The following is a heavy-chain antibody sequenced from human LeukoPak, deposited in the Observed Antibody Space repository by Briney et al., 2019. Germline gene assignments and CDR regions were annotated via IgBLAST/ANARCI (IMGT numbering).Heavy chain of an antibody. J-gene: IGHJ4*02. CDR1: GFSFSGSA. Sequence: GGSLRLSCAASGFSFSGSAMHWVRQASGKGLEWLGRIRSRANSYVTVYAASVEGRFIISRDDSKNTLYLQMNTLRAEDTAVYYCAREFRSGYDRFDYWGQGTLVTVSS. CDR3: AREFRSGYDRFDY. D-gene: IGHD5-12*01. V-gene: IGHV3-73*01. CDR2: IRSRANSYVT.